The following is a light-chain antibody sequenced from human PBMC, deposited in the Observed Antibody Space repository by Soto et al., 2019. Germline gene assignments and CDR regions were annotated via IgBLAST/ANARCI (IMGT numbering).Light chain of an antibody. CDR2: GAS. Sequence: IVLTQSPGTLSLPPWERATLSCRASQSVDSNYLAWYQQKPGQAPRILIFGASGRATGIPDRFSGSGSGTDFTLTISSLQPEDFAIYYCQQYTQWPITFGQGTRLEIK. V-gene: IGKV3-20*01. J-gene: IGKJ5*01. CDR3: QQYTQWPIT. CDR1: QSVDSNY.